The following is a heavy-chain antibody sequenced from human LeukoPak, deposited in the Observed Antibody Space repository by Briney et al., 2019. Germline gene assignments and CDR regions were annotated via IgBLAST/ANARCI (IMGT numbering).Heavy chain of an antibody. CDR2: ISGSGGRT. J-gene: IGHJ4*02. V-gene: IGHV3-23*01. CDR3: AKGSYYGSGSIGYYFDY. Sequence: GGSLRLSCAASGFTFSSYAMSWVRQAPGKGLEWVSAISGSGGRTYYAYSVKGRFTISTDNSKNTLYLQMNSLRAENTAVYYCAKGSYYGSGSIGYYFDYWGQGTLVTVSS. CDR1: GFTFSSYA. D-gene: IGHD3-10*01.